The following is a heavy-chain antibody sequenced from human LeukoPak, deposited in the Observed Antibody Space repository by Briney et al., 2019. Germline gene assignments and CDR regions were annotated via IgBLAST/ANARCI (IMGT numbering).Heavy chain of an antibody. Sequence: GASLKTPCKGSGYRFTSYWIGWWRQMPGKGLEWMGIIRPGNSETRYSPSFQGQVTFSVDRSITTASLQWSSLKASDTAIYYCARQADGDKPRDYWGQGTLVTVSS. CDR1: GYRFTSYW. CDR3: ARQADGDKPRDY. CDR2: IRPGNSET. J-gene: IGHJ4*02. V-gene: IGHV5-51*01. D-gene: IGHD5-24*01.